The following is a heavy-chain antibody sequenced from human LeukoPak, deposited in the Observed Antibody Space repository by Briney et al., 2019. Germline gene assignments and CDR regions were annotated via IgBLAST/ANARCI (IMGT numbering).Heavy chain of an antibody. CDR2: ISWNSGNI. Sequence: GGSLRLSCAASRFTFDDYAMHWVRQAPGKALEWVSGISWNSGNIGYADSVKGRFTIPRDNAKNSLYLQMNSLRAEDTALYYCAKSSSGWYREVDYWGQGTLVTVSS. CDR1: RFTFDDYA. V-gene: IGHV3-9*01. CDR3: AKSSSGWYREVDY. J-gene: IGHJ4*02. D-gene: IGHD6-19*01.